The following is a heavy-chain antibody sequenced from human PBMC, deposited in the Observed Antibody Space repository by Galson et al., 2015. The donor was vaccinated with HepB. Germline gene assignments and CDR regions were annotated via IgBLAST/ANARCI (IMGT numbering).Heavy chain of an antibody. V-gene: IGHV1-18*01. D-gene: IGHD1/OR15-1a*01. CDR1: GYTFTSYG. Sequence: SVKVSCKASGYTFTSYGISWVRQAPGQGLEWMGWISAYNGNMEYAQNLQGRVTMTTDTSTSTAYMEVRSLTSDDTAVYYCTRDLGGTPGIFFDYWGQGILVTVSS. CDR3: TRDLGGTPGIFFDY. J-gene: IGHJ4*02. CDR2: ISAYNGNM.